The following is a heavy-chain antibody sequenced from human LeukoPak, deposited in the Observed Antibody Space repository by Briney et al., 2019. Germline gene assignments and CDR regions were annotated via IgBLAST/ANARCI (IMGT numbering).Heavy chain of an antibody. V-gene: IGHV4-39*07. Sequence: PSETLSLTCTVSGGSISSYYWGWIRQPPGKGLEWIGSIYYSGSTYYNPSLKSRVTISVDTSKNQFSLKLSSVTAADTAVYYCAREDDSSGYYPNYAFDIWGQGTMVTVSS. D-gene: IGHD3-22*01. CDR3: AREDDSSGYYPNYAFDI. J-gene: IGHJ3*02. CDR1: GGSISSYY. CDR2: IYYSGST.